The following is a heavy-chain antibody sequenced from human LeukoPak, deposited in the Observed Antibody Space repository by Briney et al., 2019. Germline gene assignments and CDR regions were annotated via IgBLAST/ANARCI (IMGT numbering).Heavy chain of an antibody. CDR3: ARGWSRSIYDFWSGYRRTTGFDP. J-gene: IGHJ5*02. CDR2: IYYSGST. Sequence: SETLSLTCTVSGGSISSHYWSWIRQPPGKGLEWIGNIYYSGSTNYNPSLKSRVTISVDTSKNQFSLKLSSVTAADTAVYYCARGWSRSIYDFWSGYRRTTGFDPWGQGTLVTVSS. CDR1: GGSISSHY. D-gene: IGHD3-3*01. V-gene: IGHV4-59*11.